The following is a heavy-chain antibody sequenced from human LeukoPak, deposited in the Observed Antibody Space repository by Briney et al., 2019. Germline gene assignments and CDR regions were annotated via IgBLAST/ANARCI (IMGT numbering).Heavy chain of an antibody. CDR2: ISAYNGNT. J-gene: IGHJ4*02. Sequence: ASVKVSCKASGYTFTGYGISWVRQAPGQGLEWMGWISAYNGNTNYAQKLQGRVTMATDTSTSTAYMELRSLRSDDTAVYYCARASFGYSSGWYLYWGQGTLVTVSS. CDR1: GYTFTGYG. D-gene: IGHD6-19*01. V-gene: IGHV1-18*01. CDR3: ARASFGYSSGWYLY.